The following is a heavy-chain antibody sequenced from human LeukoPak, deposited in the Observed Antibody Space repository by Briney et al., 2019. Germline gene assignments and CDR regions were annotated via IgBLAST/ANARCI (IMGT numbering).Heavy chain of an antibody. V-gene: IGHV3-30*04. CDR2: ISYDGSNK. CDR1: GFTFSSYA. Sequence: AGRSLRLSCAASGFTFSSYAMHWVCQAPGKGLEWVAVISYDGSNKYYADSVKGRFTISRDNSKNTLYLQMNSLRAEDTAVYYCARGLVDILTGYYYYYGMDVWGQGTTVTVSS. J-gene: IGHJ6*02. CDR3: ARGLVDILTGYYYYYGMDV. D-gene: IGHD3-9*01.